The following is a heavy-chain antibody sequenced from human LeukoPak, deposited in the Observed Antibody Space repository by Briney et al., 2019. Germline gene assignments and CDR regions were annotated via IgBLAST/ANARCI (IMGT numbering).Heavy chain of an antibody. CDR1: GGSISSSRYY. CDR3: ARHIYVWGSYPDY. CDR2: IYYSGST. Sequence: SETLSLTCTVSGGSISSSRYYWGWIRQPPGKGLEWIGSIYYSGSTYYNPSLKSRVTISVDTSKNQFSLKLSSVTAADTAVYYCARHIYVWGSYPDYWGQGTLVTVSS. J-gene: IGHJ4*02. D-gene: IGHD3-16*02. V-gene: IGHV4-39*01.